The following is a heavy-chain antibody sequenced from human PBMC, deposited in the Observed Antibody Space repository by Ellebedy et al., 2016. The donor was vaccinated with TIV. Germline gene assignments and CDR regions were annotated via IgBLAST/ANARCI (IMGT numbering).Heavy chain of an antibody. CDR2: IYSGADGGDT. CDR3: ARDAADSGGKLDY. CDR1: GFTVSSNY. D-gene: IGHD4-23*01. V-gene: IGHV3-53*01. Sequence: PSETLSLTCAASGFTVSSNYMNWVRQAPGTGLEWVSVIYSGADGGDTYYADSVKGRFTISRDNSKNTLYLQMNNLRAEDTAVYYCARDAADSGGKLDYWGQGALVTVSS. J-gene: IGHJ4*02.